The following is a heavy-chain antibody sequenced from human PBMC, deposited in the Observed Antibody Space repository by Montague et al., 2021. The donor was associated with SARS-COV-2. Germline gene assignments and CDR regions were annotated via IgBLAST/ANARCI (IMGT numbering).Heavy chain of an antibody. CDR1: GGSISSYY. V-gene: IGHV4-4*07. D-gene: IGHD3-22*01. CDR3: ARERGPYCFDSSGYHNAFVI. Sequence: SETLSLTCTVSGGSISSYYWSWIRQPAGKGLEWIGRLYTSGSTNYNPSLKSRVTISADTSKNQFSLKLSSVTAADTAVYYCARERGPYCFDSSGYHNAFVIWGQGTMVTVSS. CDR2: LYTSGST. J-gene: IGHJ3*02.